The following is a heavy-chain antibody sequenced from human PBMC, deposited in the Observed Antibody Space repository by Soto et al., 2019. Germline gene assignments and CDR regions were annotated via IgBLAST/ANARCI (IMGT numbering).Heavy chain of an antibody. CDR3: ARDSWITMNAFDI. CDR2: INVGIGET. D-gene: IGHD3-22*01. J-gene: IGHJ3*02. CDR1: GYTFTHNA. V-gene: IGHV1-3*01. Sequence: QVQLVQSGAEVKKTGASVKVSCKASGYTFTHNAMHWVRQAPGQRPEWVGWINVGIGETKYSQKLQGRVSITSDTSASTVYMELSSLRSEDTAVYYCARDSWITMNAFDICGQGTLVTVSS.